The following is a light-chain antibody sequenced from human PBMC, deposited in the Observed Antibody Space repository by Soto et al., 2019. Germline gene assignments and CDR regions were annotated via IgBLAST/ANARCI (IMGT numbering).Light chain of an antibody. V-gene: IGKV3-15*01. J-gene: IGKJ5*01. Sequence: EIVMTQSPATLSVSPGESATLSCRASQSIRSDLAWYQQKPGQVPRLLFYGTSTRATGLPARFSGSGSGTEFTLTSSSLQSEDSAVYYCQQYGNWPTFGQGTRLEIK. CDR2: GTS. CDR3: QQYGNWPT. CDR1: QSIRSD.